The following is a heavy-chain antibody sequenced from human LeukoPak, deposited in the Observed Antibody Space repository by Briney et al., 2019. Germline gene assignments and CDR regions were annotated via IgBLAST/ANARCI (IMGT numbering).Heavy chain of an antibody. CDR3: ARDMGSSFNPYYFDY. CDR2: TYYRSKWYN. V-gene: IGHV6-1*01. CDR1: GDIFSSNSAA. J-gene: IGHJ4*02. Sequence: SQTLSLTCALSGDIFSSNSAAWHWIRQSPSRGLEWLGRTYYRSKWYNDYAVSVKSRITINPDTSKNQFSLQLNSVTPEDTAVYYCARDMGSSFNPYYFDYWGQGTLVTVSS. D-gene: IGHD6-13*01.